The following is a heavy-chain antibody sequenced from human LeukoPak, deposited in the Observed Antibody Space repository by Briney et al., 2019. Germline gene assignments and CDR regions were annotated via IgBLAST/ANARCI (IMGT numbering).Heavy chain of an antibody. CDR2: IFHTGST. CDR3: ARVRGVYYYYYYMDV. V-gene: IGHV4-39*07. J-gene: IGHJ6*03. D-gene: IGHD3-10*01. CDR1: GGSIITTSYY. Sequence: PSETLSLTCTVSGGSIITTSYYWGWIRQPPGKGLEWIGSIFHTGSTYYSPSLKSRVTISVDTSKNQFSLKLSSVTAADTAVYYCARVRGVYYYYYYMDVWGKGTTVTVSS.